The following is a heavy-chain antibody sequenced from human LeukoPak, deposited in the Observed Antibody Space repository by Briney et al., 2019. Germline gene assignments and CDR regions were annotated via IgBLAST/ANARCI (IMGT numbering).Heavy chain of an antibody. J-gene: IGHJ6*02. D-gene: IGHD3-16*01. CDR2: LRSKVYGGTA. CDR1: GFTLGDYA. CDR3: TPYVPSDYYGMDV. V-gene: IGHV3-49*04. Sequence: TGESLRLSCRGSGFTLGDYAVTWVRQARERGVEWGGFLRSKVYGGTAESAASVKGRLPISRDDSKSIAYLQMNRLKTEDTGMYYCTPYVPSDYYGMDVWRQGTTVTVSS.